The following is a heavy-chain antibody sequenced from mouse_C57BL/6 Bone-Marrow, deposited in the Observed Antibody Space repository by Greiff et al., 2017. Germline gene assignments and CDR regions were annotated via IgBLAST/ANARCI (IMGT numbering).Heavy chain of an antibody. D-gene: IGHD2-2*01. CDR2: ICRGGST. CDR3: STVVSSGPYAIDY. V-gene: IGHV2-5*01. J-gene: IGHJ4*01. CDR1: GFSFTSYG. Sequence: VQLQQSGPGLVQPSQSLSITCTASGFSFTSYGVHWVRQSPGKGLEWLGVICRGGSTDYNAANMYRLSITKDNSKSQVFFKMNSLKADDTAIYYCSTVVSSGPYAIDYWGQGTSVTVSA.